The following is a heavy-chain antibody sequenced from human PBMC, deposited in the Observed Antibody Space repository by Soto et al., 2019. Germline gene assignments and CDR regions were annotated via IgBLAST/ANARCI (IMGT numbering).Heavy chain of an antibody. Sequence: QVQLVQSGTEVKRPGASVKVSCKASGHTFTSYYVHWVRQAPGQGLEWMGKINPSSGSTRYAERLRREVTMTRETATTTDYTELSSMRSEDTAVYYCVYSGWPGFVYRGQGTVVTVSS. CDR2: INPSSGST. CDR3: VYSGWPGFVY. V-gene: IGHV1-46*01. CDR1: GHTFTSYY. D-gene: IGHD6-19*01. J-gene: IGHJ4*02.